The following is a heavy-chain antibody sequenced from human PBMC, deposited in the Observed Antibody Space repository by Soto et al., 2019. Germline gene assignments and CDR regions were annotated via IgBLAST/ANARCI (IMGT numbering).Heavy chain of an antibody. CDR2: IYYSGST. CDR1: GGSISSGGYY. J-gene: IGHJ3*02. Sequence: QVQLQESGPGLVKPSQTLSLTCTVSGGSISSGGYYWSWIRQHPGKGLEWIGYIYYSGSTYYNPSLKSRVTLSVDMYKNQFSLKLSSVTAADTAVYYCARVGYCSGGSCYSGGADAFDIWGQGTMVTVSS. V-gene: IGHV4-31*03. D-gene: IGHD2-15*01. CDR3: ARVGYCSGGSCYSGGADAFDI.